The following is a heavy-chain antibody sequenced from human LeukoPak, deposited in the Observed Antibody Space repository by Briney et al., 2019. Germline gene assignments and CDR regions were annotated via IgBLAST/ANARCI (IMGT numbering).Heavy chain of an antibody. CDR3: ATGNSRYYDFWSTSFDY. CDR2: FDPEDGET. CDR1: GYTLTELS. Sequence: ASVKVSCKVSGYTLTELSMHWVRRAPGKGLEWMGGFDPEDGETIYAQRFQGRVTMTEDTSTDTAYMELSSLRSEDTAVYYCATGNSRYYDFWSTSFDYWGQGTLVTVSS. V-gene: IGHV1-24*01. J-gene: IGHJ4*02. D-gene: IGHD3-3*01.